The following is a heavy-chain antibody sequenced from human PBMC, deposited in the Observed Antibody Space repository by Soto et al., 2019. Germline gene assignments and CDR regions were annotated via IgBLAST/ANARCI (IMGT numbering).Heavy chain of an antibody. Sequence: SETLSLTCTVSGYSISSGYYWGWIRQPPGKGLEWIGSIYHSGSTYYNPSLKSRVTISVDTSKNQFSLKLSSVTAADTAVYYCAREPGIAARAVWFDPWGQGTLVTVSS. CDR2: IYHSGST. CDR3: AREPGIAARAVWFDP. J-gene: IGHJ5*02. V-gene: IGHV4-38-2*02. D-gene: IGHD6-6*01. CDR1: GYSISSGYY.